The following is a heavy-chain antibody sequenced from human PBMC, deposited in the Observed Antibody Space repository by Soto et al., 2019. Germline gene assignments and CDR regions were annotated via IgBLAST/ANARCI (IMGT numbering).Heavy chain of an antibody. D-gene: IGHD3-22*01. CDR1: GFTFDDYA. V-gene: IGHV3-9*01. CDR2: ISWNSGSI. CDR3: ATGYYYDSSGYYWYPFDY. Sequence: GGSLRLSCAASGFTFDDYAMHWVRQAPGKGLEWVSGISWNSGSIGYADSVKGRFTISRDNAKNSLYLQMNSLRAEDTALYYCATGYYYDSSGYYWYPFDYWGQGTLVTSPQ. J-gene: IGHJ4*02.